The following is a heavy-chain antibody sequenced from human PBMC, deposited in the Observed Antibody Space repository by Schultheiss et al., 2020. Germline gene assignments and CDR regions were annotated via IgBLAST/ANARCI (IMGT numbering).Heavy chain of an antibody. D-gene: IGHD3-3*01. J-gene: IGHJ3*02. Sequence: SETLSLTCAVYGGSFSGYYWSWIRQPPGKGLEWIGEINDSGGTNNNPSLKSRVTISLDTKLSSVTAAGTALYYCARIADDFWSGRYNPDAFDIWGQGTMVTVS. V-gene: IGHV4-34*01. CDR2: INDSGGT. CDR3: ARIADDFWSGRYNPDAFDI. CDR1: GGSFSGYY.